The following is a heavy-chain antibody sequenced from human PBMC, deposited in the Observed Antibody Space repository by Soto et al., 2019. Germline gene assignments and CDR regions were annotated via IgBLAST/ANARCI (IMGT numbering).Heavy chain of an antibody. D-gene: IGHD4-17*01. CDR2: IKSKTDGGTT. V-gene: IGHV3-15*01. CDR3: TTYYGGKDYYYYGMDV. J-gene: IGHJ6*02. Sequence: EVQLVESGGGLVKPGGSLRLSCAASGFTFSNTWMSWVRQAPGKGLEWVGRIKSKTDGGTTDYAAPVKGRFTISRDNLKNTLYLQMNSLKTEDTAVYYCTTYYGGKDYYYYGMDVWGQGTTVTVSS. CDR1: GFTFSNTW.